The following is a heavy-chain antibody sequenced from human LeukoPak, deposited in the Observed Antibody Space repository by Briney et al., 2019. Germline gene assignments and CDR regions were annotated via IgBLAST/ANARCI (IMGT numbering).Heavy chain of an antibody. J-gene: IGHJ4*02. CDR2: IYYSGSN. V-gene: IGHV4-59*07. D-gene: IGHD3-3*01. CDR3: ARQYYDFWSGSVRLDY. CDR1: GVSISSHY. Sequence: SDTLSLTCTVSGVSISSHYWSWLRQPPGKGLEWLGYIYYSGSNNYNPPLKSRVTLSVDTSKNQFSLKLSSVTAADTAVYYCARQYYDFWSGSVRLDYWGQGTLVTVSS.